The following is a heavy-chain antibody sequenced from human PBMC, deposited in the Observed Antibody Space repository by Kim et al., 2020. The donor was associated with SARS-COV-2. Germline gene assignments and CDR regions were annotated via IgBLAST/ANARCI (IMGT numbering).Heavy chain of an antibody. CDR3: VRVGSTSWYFDY. J-gene: IGHJ4*02. Sequence: KYYSDSVKVRLTISRDNAKNSLYLQMNSLRAEDTAVYYCVRVGSTSWYFDYWGLGTLVTVSS. CDR2: K. D-gene: IGHD6-13*01. V-gene: IGHV3-7*03.